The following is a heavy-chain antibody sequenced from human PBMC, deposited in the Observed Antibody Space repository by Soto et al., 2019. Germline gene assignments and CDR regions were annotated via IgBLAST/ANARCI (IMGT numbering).Heavy chain of an antibody. CDR3: ARIRCDNSGYGYFQY. D-gene: IGHD3-22*01. CDR2: IDWDDDK. V-gene: IGHV2-70*11. CDR1: GFSLNTSGMC. Sequence: GSGPTLVNPTQTLTLTCTFSGFSLNTSGMCVSWIRQPPGKALEWLARIDWDDDKYYNTSLETRLTISKDTSKNQVILTMTDMDPEDTATYHCARIRCDNSGYGYFQYWGQGTLVTVSS. J-gene: IGHJ1*01.